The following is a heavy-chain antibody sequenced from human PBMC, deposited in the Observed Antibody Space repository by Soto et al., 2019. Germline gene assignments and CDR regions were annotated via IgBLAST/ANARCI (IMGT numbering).Heavy chain of an antibody. D-gene: IGHD4-17*01. Sequence: ASVKVSCKASGYTFTSYYMHWVRQAPGQGLEWMGIINPSGGSTSYAQKFQGRVTMTRDTSTSTVYMELSSLRSEDTAVYYCARGPYGGNHPLLFDYWGQGTLVTVSS. J-gene: IGHJ4*02. CDR2: INPSGGST. V-gene: IGHV1-46*01. CDR1: GYTFTSYY. CDR3: ARGPYGGNHPLLFDY.